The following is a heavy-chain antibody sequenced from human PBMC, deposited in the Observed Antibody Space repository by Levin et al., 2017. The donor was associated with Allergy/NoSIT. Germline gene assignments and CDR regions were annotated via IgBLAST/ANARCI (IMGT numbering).Heavy chain of an antibody. CDR2: ISWNSGSI. D-gene: IGHD3-22*01. CDR3: AKDMGYDSSDPVNAGPIDY. J-gene: IGHJ4*02. CDR1: GFTFDDYA. V-gene: IGHV3-9*01. Sequence: GGSLRLSCAASGFTFDDYAMHWVRQAPGKGLEWVSGISWNSGSIGYADSVKGRFTISRDNAKNSLYLQMNSLRAEDTALYYCAKDMGYDSSDPVNAGPIDYWGQGTLVTVSS.